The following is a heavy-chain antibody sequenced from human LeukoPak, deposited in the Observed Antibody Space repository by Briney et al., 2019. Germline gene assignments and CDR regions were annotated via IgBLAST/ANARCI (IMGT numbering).Heavy chain of an antibody. Sequence: PGGSLRLSCAASGFTFSSYAMNWVRQAPGKGLEWVSATGSTGVSTFYADSVKGRFTVSRDNSKNTLSLQMNSLRAEDTAVYYCAKDPGVVPAHYFAYWGQGILVTVSS. D-gene: IGHD2-2*01. CDR3: AKDPGVVPAHYFAY. V-gene: IGHV3-23*01. CDR2: TGSTGVST. CDR1: GFTFSSYA. J-gene: IGHJ4*02.